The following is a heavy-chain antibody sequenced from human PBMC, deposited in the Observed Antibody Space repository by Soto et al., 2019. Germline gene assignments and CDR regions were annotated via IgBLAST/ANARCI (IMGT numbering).Heavy chain of an antibody. V-gene: IGHV3-13*01. CDR1: GFTFSSYD. Sequence: PGGSLRLSCAASGFTFSSYDMHWVRQATGKGLEWVSAIVTAGDTYYPGSVKGRFTISRENAKNSLYLQMSCLRAEDTAVYYCARDRRQTTMIRYYYYGIDVWGQGTTGTVSS. CDR2: IVTAGDT. CDR3: ARDRRQTTMIRYYYYGIDV. J-gene: IGHJ6*02. D-gene: IGHD3-22*01.